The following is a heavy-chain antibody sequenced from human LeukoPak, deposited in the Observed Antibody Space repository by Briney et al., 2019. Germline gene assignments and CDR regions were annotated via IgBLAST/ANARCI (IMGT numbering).Heavy chain of an antibody. CDR3: ARGLSPYYDTANWFDP. CDR1: GFSFSSYW. V-gene: IGHV3-7*01. D-gene: IGHD3-22*01. J-gene: IGHJ5*02. CDR2: TNQDGSAK. Sequence: GGSLRLSCAASGFSFSSYWMSWVRQAPGKGLEWVANTNQDGSAKNYVDSVRGRFTISRDNAKNSLYLQMSSLRAEDTAVYYCARGLSPYYDTANWFDPWGQGTLVTVSS.